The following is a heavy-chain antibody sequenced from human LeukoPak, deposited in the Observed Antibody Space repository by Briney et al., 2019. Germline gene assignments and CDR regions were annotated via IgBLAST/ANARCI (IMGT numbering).Heavy chain of an antibody. Sequence: GGSLRLSCAASGFTFSSYSMNWVRQAPGKGLDWVSSISSSSSYIYYADSVKGRFTISRDNAKNSLYLQMNSLRAEDTAVYYCARGAMVRGAPLYYYYYGMDVWGKGTTVTVSS. D-gene: IGHD3-10*01. J-gene: IGHJ6*04. CDR3: ARGAMVRGAPLYYYYYGMDV. CDR1: GFTFSSYS. CDR2: ISSSSSYI. V-gene: IGHV3-21*01.